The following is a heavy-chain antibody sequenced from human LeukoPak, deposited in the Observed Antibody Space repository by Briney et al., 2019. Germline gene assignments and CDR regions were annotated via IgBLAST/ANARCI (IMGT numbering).Heavy chain of an antibody. Sequence: SETLSLTCTVSGGSISSGGYYWSWIRQHPGKGLEWIGYIYYSGSTYYNPSLKSRVTISVDTSKNQFSLKLSSVTAADTAVYYCARFRGAARAHFDYWGQGTLVTVSP. V-gene: IGHV4-31*03. CDR3: ARFRGAARAHFDY. J-gene: IGHJ4*02. CDR2: IYYSGST. D-gene: IGHD6-6*01. CDR1: GGSISSGGYY.